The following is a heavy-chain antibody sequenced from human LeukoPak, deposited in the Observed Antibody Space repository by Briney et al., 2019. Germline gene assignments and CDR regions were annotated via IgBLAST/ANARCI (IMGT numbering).Heavy chain of an antibody. J-gene: IGHJ4*02. CDR3: ARGTAMVDY. CDR2: IIPILGIA. D-gene: IGHD5-18*01. Sequence: SVKVSCKASGGTFSSYAISWVRQAPGQGLEWMGRIIPILGIANYAQKFQGRVTITADKSTSAAYMELSSLRSEDTAVYYCARGTAMVDYWGQGTLVTVSS. V-gene: IGHV1-69*04. CDR1: GGTFSSYA.